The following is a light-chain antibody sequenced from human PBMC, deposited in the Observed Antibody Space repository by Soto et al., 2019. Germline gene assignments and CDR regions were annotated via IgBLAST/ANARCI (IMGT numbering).Light chain of an antibody. CDR1: QSVSSSY. CDR3: QQYNNWPTWT. CDR2: GAS. J-gene: IGKJ1*01. V-gene: IGKV3-15*01. Sequence: EIVLTQSPVNLSLSPGERATLSCMASQSVSSSYLAWYQQKPGQAPRLLIYGASTRATGIPARFSGSGSGTEFTLTISSLQSEDFAVYYCQQYNNWPTWTFGQGTRWIS.